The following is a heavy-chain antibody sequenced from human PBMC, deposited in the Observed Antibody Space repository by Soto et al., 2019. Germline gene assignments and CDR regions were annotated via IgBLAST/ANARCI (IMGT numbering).Heavy chain of an antibody. CDR3: ARAHAPTLPFDY. D-gene: IGHD2-15*01. CDR2: IFHSGNA. Sequence: NLSETLSLTCTVSGGSIRNVYWSWIRQPPGKGLEWIGFIFHSGNAKYNPSLKSRVTMSVDTSKNQFSLSLDSVTAADTAVYFCARAHAPTLPFDYWGQGTLVTVSS. CDR1: GGSIRNVY. V-gene: IGHV4-59*01. J-gene: IGHJ4*02.